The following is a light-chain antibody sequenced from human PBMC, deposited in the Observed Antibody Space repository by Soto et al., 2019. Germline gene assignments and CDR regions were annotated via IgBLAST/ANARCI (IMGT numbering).Light chain of an antibody. CDR3: QQYVSFTVWT. CDR2: DAS. J-gene: IGKJ1*01. V-gene: IGKV1-5*01. Sequence: DIQMTQSPSTLSASVGDRVTITCRASQGISGWLAWYQQKAGKAPKLLIFDASSLKSGVPSRFSGSGSGTEFTLTINSLQPDYAATYYFQQYVSFTVWTFVQGTKVEIK. CDR1: QGISGW.